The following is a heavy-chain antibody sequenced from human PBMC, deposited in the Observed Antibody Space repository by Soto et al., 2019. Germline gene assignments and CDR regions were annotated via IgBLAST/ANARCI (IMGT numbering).Heavy chain of an antibody. D-gene: IGHD3-22*01. CDR3: ARDSSSSSIWFDP. CDR1: GYSFTSHG. CDR2: VSGYNGMT. V-gene: IGHV1-18*04. Sequence: ASVKVSCKASGYSFTSHGFSWVRQAPGQGLEWMAWVSGYNGMTDSAEKFQGRVTLTIEPTTNTAYMELKSLTSDDTAVYFCARDSSSSSIWFDPWGQGTRVTVSS. J-gene: IGHJ5*02.